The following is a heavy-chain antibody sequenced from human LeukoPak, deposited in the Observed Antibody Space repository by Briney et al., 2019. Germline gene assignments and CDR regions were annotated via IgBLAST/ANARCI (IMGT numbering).Heavy chain of an antibody. CDR2: ISYDGSNK. V-gene: IGHV3-30*19. Sequence: PWGSLRLSCAASGFTFSSYGMHWVRQAPGKGLEWVAVISYDGSNKYYADSVKGRFTISRDNSKNTLYLQMNSLRAEDTAVYYCARVLRYYDFWSGYLNYYYYYGMDVWGQGTTVTVSS. CDR1: GFTFSSYG. CDR3: ARVLRYYDFWSGYLNYYYYYGMDV. D-gene: IGHD3-3*01. J-gene: IGHJ6*02.